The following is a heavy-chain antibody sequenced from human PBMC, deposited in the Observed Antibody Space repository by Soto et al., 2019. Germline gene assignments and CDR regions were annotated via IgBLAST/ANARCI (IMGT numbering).Heavy chain of an antibody. D-gene: IGHD3-22*01. CDR3: ARDRGPSSGYYPYWFDP. CDR1: GGTFSSYA. J-gene: IGHJ5*02. V-gene: IGHV1-69*12. CDR2: IIPIFGTA. Sequence: QVQLVQSGAEVKKPGSSVKVSCKASGGTFSSYAITWVRQAPGQGLEWMGGIIPIFGTANYAKKFQARVTITADESTSTAYMGLSGLRFEDTAVYYCARDRGPSSGYYPYWFDPWGQGTLVTVSS.